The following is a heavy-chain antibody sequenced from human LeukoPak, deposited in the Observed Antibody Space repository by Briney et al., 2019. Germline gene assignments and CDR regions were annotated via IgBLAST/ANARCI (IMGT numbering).Heavy chain of an antibody. V-gene: IGHV4-31*03. J-gene: IGHJ4*02. D-gene: IGHD2-21*01. CDR1: GGSISSGGYY. Sequence: SETLSLTCTVSGGSISSGGYYWSWIRQHPGKGLEWIGYIYYSGSTYYNPSLKSRVTISVDTSKNQFSLKLSSVTAADTAVYYCAREIPKRYCGGESYSGGNFDYWGQGTLVTVSS. CDR2: IYYSGST. CDR3: AREIPKRYCGGESYSGGNFDY.